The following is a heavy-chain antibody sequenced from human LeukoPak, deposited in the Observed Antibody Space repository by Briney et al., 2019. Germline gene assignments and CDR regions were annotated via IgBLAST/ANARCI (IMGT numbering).Heavy chain of an antibody. V-gene: IGHV3-30*18. CDR1: GFTFSSYG. Sequence: GGSLRLSCAASGFTFSSYGMHWVRQAPGKGLEWVAVISYDGSNKYYADSVKGRFTISRDNSKNTLYLQMNSLRAEDTAVYYCAKDLTIVVVPAAITAFDIWGQGTMVTVSS. CDR2: ISYDGSNK. J-gene: IGHJ3*02. CDR3: AKDLTIVVVPAAITAFDI. D-gene: IGHD2-2*01.